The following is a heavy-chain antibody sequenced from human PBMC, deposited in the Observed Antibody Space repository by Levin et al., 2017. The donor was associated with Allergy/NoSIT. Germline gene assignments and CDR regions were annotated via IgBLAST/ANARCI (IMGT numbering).Heavy chain of an antibody. J-gene: IGHJ4*02. Sequence: SQTLSLTCAISGDSVSSNSVAWNWIRQSPSRGLEWLGRTYYTSKWNNDYALSVKSRITINADTSRHQFSLQLDSVTPVVTAVEYCAGDSGGDFADWGQGTLVTVYS. D-gene: IGHD3-16*01. CDR3: AGDSGGDFAD. V-gene: IGHV6-1*01. CDR2: TYYTSKWNN. CDR1: GDSVSSNSVA.